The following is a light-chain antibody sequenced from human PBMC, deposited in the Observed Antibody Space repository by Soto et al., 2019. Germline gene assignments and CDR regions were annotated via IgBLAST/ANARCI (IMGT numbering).Light chain of an antibody. CDR2: GNS. CDR3: QSYDSSMSGSNG. J-gene: IGLJ1*01. CDR1: SSNIGAGYD. Sequence: QSVLTQPPSVSGAPGQRVTISCTGSSSNIGAGYDVHWYQQLPGTAPKLPIYGNSNRPSGVPDRISGSKSGTSASLAITELQAEDEAVYYCQSYDSSMSGSNGFGTGSKLTVL. V-gene: IGLV1-40*01.